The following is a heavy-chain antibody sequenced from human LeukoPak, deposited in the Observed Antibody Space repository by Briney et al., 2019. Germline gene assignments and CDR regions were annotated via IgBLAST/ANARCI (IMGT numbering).Heavy chain of an antibody. D-gene: IGHD2-8*01. CDR3: ATSVWPPYYYYYYMDV. CDR2: IIPIFGTA. J-gene: IGHJ6*03. CDR1: GGTFSSYA. V-gene: IGHV1-69*13. Sequence: ASVKVSCKASGGTFSSYAISWVRQAPGQGLEWMGGIIPIFGTANYAQKFQGRVTITADESTSTAYMELSSLRSEDTAVYYCATSVWPPYYYYYYMDVWGKGTTVTVSS.